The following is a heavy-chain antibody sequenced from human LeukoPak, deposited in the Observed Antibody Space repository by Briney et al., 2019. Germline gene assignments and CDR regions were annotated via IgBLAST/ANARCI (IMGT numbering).Heavy chain of an antibody. D-gene: IGHD2-15*01. CDR2: IWYDGSNK. J-gene: IGHJ6*02. V-gene: IGHV3-33*01. Sequence: PGGSLRLSCAAPGFTFSSYGMHWVRQAPGKGLEWVAVIWYDGSNKYYADSVKGRFTISRDNSKNTLYLQMNSLRAEDTAVYYCARGYSDYGMDVWGQGTTVTVSS. CDR1: GFTFSSYG. CDR3: ARGYSDYGMDV.